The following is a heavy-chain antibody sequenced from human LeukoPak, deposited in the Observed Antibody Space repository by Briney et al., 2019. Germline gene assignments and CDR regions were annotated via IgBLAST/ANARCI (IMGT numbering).Heavy chain of an antibody. J-gene: IGHJ6*03. D-gene: IGHD6-6*01. CDR2: VYDNGDT. CDR1: GGSISGYL. CDR3: ARAYSRFYYYYMDV. Sequence: PSETLSLTCTVSGGSISGYLWTWIRQPPGKGLEWIGYVYDNGDTRYHPSFSGRVSISVDVSKNQFSLRLSSVTAADTAVYYCARAYSRFYYYYMDVWGNGTTVTVSS. V-gene: IGHV4-59*12.